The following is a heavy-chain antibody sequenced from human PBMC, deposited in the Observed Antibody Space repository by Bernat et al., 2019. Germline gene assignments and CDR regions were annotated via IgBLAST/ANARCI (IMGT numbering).Heavy chain of an antibody. Sequence: EVQLVESGGGLVKPGGSLRLSCAASGFTFSNAWMSWVRQAPGKGLEWVGRIKSKTDGGTTDYAAPVKGRFTISRDDSKNTLYLQMNSLKTEDTAVYYCTADIVVVPADSHYYYMDVWGKGTTVTVSS. CDR1: GFTFSNAW. D-gene: IGHD2-2*01. V-gene: IGHV3-15*01. CDR3: TADIVVVPADSHYYYMDV. CDR2: IKSKTDGGTT. J-gene: IGHJ6*03.